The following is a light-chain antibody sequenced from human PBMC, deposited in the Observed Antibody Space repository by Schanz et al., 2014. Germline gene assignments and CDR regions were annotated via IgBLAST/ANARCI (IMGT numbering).Light chain of an antibody. V-gene: IGLV2-14*01. CDR3: CSFVGSWV. Sequence: QSALTQPASVSGSPGQSITISCTGTSSDVGSYNYVSWYQQHPGKAPKLMIYEGTKRPLGVSNRFSGSKSGNTASLTISGLQTDDEADYYCCSFVGSWVFGGGTKLTVL. CDR1: SSDVGSYNY. J-gene: IGLJ3*02. CDR2: EGT.